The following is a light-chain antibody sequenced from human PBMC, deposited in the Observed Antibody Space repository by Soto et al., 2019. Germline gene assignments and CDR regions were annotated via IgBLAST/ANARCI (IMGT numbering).Light chain of an antibody. V-gene: IGKV3-15*01. CDR2: DAS. J-gene: IGKJ5*01. CDR3: ERYNSGAPRT. CDR1: QSVSSSY. Sequence: TPAPDTPAESPMERATRTCRANQSVSSSYLAWYQQKPAQAPRLLIYDASSRAIGIPARFSSRGTCAVSTLLLNRSHDLAFAVSFCERYNSGAPRTYGQGTRLEIK.